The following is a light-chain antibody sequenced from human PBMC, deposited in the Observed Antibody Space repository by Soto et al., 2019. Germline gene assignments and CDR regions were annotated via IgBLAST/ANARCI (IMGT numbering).Light chain of an antibody. CDR3: QQYGSSPRK. CDR2: GAS. J-gene: IGKJ1*01. CDR1: QSVSSSY. V-gene: IGKV3-20*01. Sequence: EIVLTQSPGTLSLSPGERATLSCRASQSVSSSYLAWYQQKPGQAPRLLIYGASSRATGIPDRFSGSGSGTDFTLTISSLEPEDFAVYYGQQYGSSPRKFGQGTNVDIK.